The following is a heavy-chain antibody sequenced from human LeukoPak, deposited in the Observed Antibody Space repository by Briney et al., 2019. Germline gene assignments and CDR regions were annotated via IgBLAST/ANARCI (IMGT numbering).Heavy chain of an antibody. V-gene: IGHV5-51*01. CDR1: GYSFTNYW. D-gene: IGHD3-10*01. Sequence: GESLKISCKGSGYSFTNYWIGWVRQMPGKGLEWMGIIYPGDSHTRYSPSFQGQVTISADKSISTAYLQWSSLKASDTAVYYCARGLLWFGELSIDYWAREPWSPSPQ. J-gene: IGHJ4*02. CDR2: IYPGDSHT. CDR3: ARGLLWFGELSIDY.